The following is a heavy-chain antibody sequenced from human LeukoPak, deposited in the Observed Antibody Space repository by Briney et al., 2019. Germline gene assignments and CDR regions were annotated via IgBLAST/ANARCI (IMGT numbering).Heavy chain of an antibody. D-gene: IGHD4-17*01. Sequence: QSGGSLRLSCAASGFTFSDYYMSWIRQAPGNGLEWVSSISGSGAGKFYAAPVKGRFTTSRDNTKNTLYVQMNSLRAEDTALYYCAKAAYGDYVGALDIWGQGTMVIVSS. CDR2: ISGSGAGK. J-gene: IGHJ3*02. V-gene: IGHV3-23*01. CDR3: AKAAYGDYVGALDI. CDR1: GFTFSDYY.